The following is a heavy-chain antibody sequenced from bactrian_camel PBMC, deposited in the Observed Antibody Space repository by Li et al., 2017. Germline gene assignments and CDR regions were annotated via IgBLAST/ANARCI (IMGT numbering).Heavy chain of an antibody. V-gene: IGHV3S53*01. D-gene: IGHD3*01. J-gene: IGHJ4*01. Sequence: HVQLVESGGDSVQAGGSLRLSCTVSGLIISDYAMAWFRQAPGKEREFAAGIDTDGRTMYTSAVKGRFTISRDNAKDTLYLQMNSLKIEDTAVYYCALGSSRQATMTARGKGTQVTVS. CDR2: IDTDGRT. CDR1: GLIISDYA.